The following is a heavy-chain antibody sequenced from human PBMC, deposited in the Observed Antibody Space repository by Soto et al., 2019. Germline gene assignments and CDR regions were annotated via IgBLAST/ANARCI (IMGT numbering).Heavy chain of an antibody. CDR1: GFSFSTFD. V-gene: IGHV3-23*01. D-gene: IGHD6-19*01. CDR3: TKGAWLDY. Sequence: EVQVLESGGGLVQPGGSLRLSCEASGFSFSTFDMSWVRQAPGKGLEWVSVILGSGGSTHYADAVKGRFTISRDNSKNTLYLQVNSLRAEDTAIYYCTKGAWLDYWGQGTLVTVSS. CDR2: ILGSGGST. J-gene: IGHJ4*02.